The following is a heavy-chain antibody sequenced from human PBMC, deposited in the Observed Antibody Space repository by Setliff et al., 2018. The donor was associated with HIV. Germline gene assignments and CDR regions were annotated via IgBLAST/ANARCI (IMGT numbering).Heavy chain of an antibody. V-gene: IGHV3-23*01. CDR3: AKGASFSGSYFDY. J-gene: IGHJ4*02. D-gene: IGHD5-12*01. CDR1: GFTVISKS. CDR2: INSNGGST. Sequence: PGGSLRLSCVASGFTVISKSMSWVRQAPGKGLEWVSTINSNGGSTYYADSVKGRFTISRDNSKNTLSLQMNSLRVEDTAVYYCAKGASFSGSYFDYWGQGTLVTVSS.